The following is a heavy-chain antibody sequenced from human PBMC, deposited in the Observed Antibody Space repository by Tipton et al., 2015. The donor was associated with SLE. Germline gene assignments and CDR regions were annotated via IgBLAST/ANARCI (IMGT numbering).Heavy chain of an antibody. J-gene: IGHJ6*03. CDR2: IYSGGST. CDR3: ARGGTSSSSDYYYMDV. D-gene: IGHD6-6*01. Sequence: SLRLSCAASGFTFSSYSMNWVRQAPGKGLEWVSVIYSGGSTYYADSVKGRFTISRHNSKNTLYLQMNSLRAEDTAVYYCARGGTSSSSDYYYMDVWGKGTTVTVSS. V-gene: IGHV3-53*04. CDR1: GFTFSSYS.